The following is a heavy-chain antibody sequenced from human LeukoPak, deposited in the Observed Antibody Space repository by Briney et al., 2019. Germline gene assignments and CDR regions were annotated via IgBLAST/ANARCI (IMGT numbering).Heavy chain of an antibody. CDR2: ISGSGGST. CDR1: GFTFDDYA. Sequence: GGSLRLSCAASGFTFDDYAMSWVRQAPGKGLEWVSAISGSGGSTYYADSVKGRFTISRDNSKNTLYLQMNSLRAEDTAVYYCAKVGKRAAAGTRPYYFDYWGQGTLVTVSS. D-gene: IGHD6-13*01. CDR3: AKVGKRAAAGTRPYYFDY. J-gene: IGHJ4*02. V-gene: IGHV3-23*01.